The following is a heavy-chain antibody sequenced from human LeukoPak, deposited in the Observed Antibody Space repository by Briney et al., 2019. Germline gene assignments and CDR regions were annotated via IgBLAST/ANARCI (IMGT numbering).Heavy chain of an antibody. V-gene: IGHV3-30*02. J-gene: IGHJ3*02. CDR1: GFTFSSYG. CDR3: AKDPGGWETGAFDI. D-gene: IGHD1-26*01. CDR2: IRYDGSNK. Sequence: GGSLRLSCAASGFTFSSYGMHWVRQAPGKGLEWVAFIRYDGSNKYYADSVKGRFTISRDNSKNTLYLQMNSLRAEDTAVYYCAKDPGGWETGAFDIWGQGTMVTVSS.